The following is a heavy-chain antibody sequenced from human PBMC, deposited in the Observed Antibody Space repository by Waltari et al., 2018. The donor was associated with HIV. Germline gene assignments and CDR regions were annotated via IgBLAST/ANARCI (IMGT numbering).Heavy chain of an antibody. CDR1: GFSLSTSGVG. D-gene: IGHD6-19*01. Sequence: QITLKESGPTLVKPTQTLTLTCTFSGFSLSTSGVGVGWIRQPPGKAPEWHALIYWNDDKRYSPSLKSRLNITKDTSKNQVVLTMTNMDPVDTATYYCAHRRLARAVAGKLYNWFDPWGQGILVTVSS. J-gene: IGHJ5*02. CDR2: IYWNDDK. CDR3: AHRRLARAVAGKLYNWFDP. V-gene: IGHV2-5*01.